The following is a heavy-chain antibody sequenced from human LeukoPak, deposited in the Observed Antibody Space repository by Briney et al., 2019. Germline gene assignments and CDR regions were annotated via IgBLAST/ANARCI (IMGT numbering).Heavy chain of an antibody. V-gene: IGHV7-4-1*02. Sequence: ASVKVSCKASGYTFTSYDINWVRQATGQGLEWMGWINTNTGNPTYAQGFTGRFVFSLDTSVSTAYLQISSLKAEDTAVYYCARDLRDPIPPLGYWGQGTLVTVSS. CDR1: GYTFTSYD. D-gene: IGHD2-2*02. CDR2: INTNTGNP. CDR3: ARDLRDPIPPLGY. J-gene: IGHJ4*02.